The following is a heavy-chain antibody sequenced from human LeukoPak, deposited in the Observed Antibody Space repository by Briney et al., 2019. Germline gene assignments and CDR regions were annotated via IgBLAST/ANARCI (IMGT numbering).Heavy chain of an antibody. CDR3: ARGWGGDCYHVH. CDR1: GYTFTGYY. J-gene: IGHJ4*02. CDR2: INPNSGGT. V-gene: IGHV1-2*06. D-gene: IGHD2-21*02. Sequence: ASVKVSCKASGYTFTGYYMHWVRQAPGQGLEWMGRINPNSGGTNYSQKFQGRVSITRDTSASTVYMELSSLGSEDTAVYYCARGWGGDCYHVHWGQGTLVTVSS.